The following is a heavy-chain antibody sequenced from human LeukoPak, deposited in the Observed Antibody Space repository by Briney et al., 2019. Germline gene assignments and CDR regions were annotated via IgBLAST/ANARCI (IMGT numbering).Heavy chain of an antibody. V-gene: IGHV4-59*01. CDR3: ARGVHRYPGWFDP. Sequence: PSETLSLTCTVSGGSISSYYWSWIRQPPGKGLDWIGYIYYSGNTNYNPSPKSRVTMSVDTSKNQFSLKLSSVTAADTAVYYCARGVHRYPGWFDPWGQGTLVTVSS. CDR1: GGSISSYY. J-gene: IGHJ5*02. D-gene: IGHD1-1*01. CDR2: IYYSGNT.